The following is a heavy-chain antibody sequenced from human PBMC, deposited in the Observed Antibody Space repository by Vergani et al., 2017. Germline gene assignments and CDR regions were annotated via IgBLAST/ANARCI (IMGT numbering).Heavy chain of an antibody. V-gene: IGHV3-53*04. CDR2: IYSGGST. J-gene: IGHJ6*02. CDR1: GFTVSSNY. CDR3: ARVRVDIVXTTSYYYFYYGMDG. D-gene: IGHD5-12*01. Sequence: EVQLVESGGGLVQPGGSLRLSCAASGFTVSSNYMSWACQAPGKGLEWVSVIYSGGSTYHADTVKGRFTISRHNSKNTLYLQMNSLTAEATAVYYCARVRVDIVXTTSYYYFYYGMDGWGQGTTVTVSS.